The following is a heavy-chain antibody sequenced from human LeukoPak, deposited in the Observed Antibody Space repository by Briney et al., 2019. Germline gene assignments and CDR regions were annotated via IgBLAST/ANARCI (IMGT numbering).Heavy chain of an antibody. V-gene: IGHV1-69*13. CDR3: ARDRIGVEWFGGASDY. D-gene: IGHD3-3*01. Sequence: GASVKVSCKASGYTFTSYAMHWVRQAPGQRLEWMGGIIPIFGTANYAQKFQGRVTITADESTSTAYMELSSLRSEDTAVYYCARDRIGVEWFGGASDYWGQGTLVTVSS. CDR2: IIPIFGTA. CDR1: GYTFTSYA. J-gene: IGHJ4*02.